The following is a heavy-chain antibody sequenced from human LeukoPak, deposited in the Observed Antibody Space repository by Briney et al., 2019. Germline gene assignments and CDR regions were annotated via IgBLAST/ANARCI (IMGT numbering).Heavy chain of an antibody. V-gene: IGHV3-53*04. Sequence: GGSLRLSCAASGFTVSSNYMSWVRQAPGKGLEWVSVIYSGGSTYYADSVKGRFTISRHNSKNTPYLQMNSLRAEDTAVYYCARVGSTTMWYYGMDVWGQGTTVTVSS. CDR3: ARVGSTTMWYYGMDV. D-gene: IGHD5-12*01. CDR1: GFTVSSNY. CDR2: IYSGGST. J-gene: IGHJ6*02.